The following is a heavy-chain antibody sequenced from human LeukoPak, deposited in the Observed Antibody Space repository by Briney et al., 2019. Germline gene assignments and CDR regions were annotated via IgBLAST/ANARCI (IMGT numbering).Heavy chain of an antibody. J-gene: IGHJ4*02. CDR2: ISGSGGGT. CDR3: AKLFYSSGMYHFDY. CDR1: GFTFGDYA. V-gene: IGHV3-23*01. Sequence: GRSLRLSCTASGFTFGDYAMSWVRQAPGKGLAWVSTISGSGGGTYYADSVKGRFTISRDNSKNTLYLQMNSLRAEDTAVFYCAKLFYSSGMYHFDYWGQGTLVTVSS. D-gene: IGHD3-10*01.